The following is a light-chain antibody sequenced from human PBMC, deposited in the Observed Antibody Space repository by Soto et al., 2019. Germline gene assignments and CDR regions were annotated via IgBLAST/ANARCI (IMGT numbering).Light chain of an antibody. CDR2: KAS. V-gene: IGKV1-5*03. J-gene: IGKJ1*01. CDR3: QQYNSFRA. CDR1: QSISTW. Sequence: DIQMTQSPSTLSASVGEGIILTFRARQSISTWLAWHQQKPGKAPKLLISKASSLESGVPSRFSGSGSGTEFTLTISSLQPEDFATYYCQQYNSFRAVGQGTKVDIK.